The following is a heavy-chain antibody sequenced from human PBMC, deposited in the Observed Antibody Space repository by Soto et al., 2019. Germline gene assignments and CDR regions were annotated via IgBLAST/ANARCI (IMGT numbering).Heavy chain of an antibody. J-gene: IGHJ4*02. CDR1: GFSFSNYW. CDR3: VKVSHSPEFDS. V-gene: IGHV3-7*01. CDR2: IKQDGSEK. Sequence: PGGSLRLSCAASGFSFSNYWMSWVRQAPGKGLEWVATIKQDGSEKYYVDSVKGRITISRDNAKNSLYLQMNSLRAEDTAVYYCVKVSHSPEFDSWAQGTLVTVSS. D-gene: IGHD1-26*01.